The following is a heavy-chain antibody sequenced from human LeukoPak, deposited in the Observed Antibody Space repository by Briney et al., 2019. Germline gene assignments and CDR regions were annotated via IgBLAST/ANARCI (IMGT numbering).Heavy chain of an antibody. CDR1: GYTFTGYY. Sequence: ASVKVSCKASGYTFTGYYMHWVRQAPGQGLEWMGWINPNSGGTNYAQKFQGRVTMTRDTSISTAYMELSRLRSDDTAVYYCARVYDSSGYHDAFDIWSQGTMVTVSS. J-gene: IGHJ3*02. CDR2: INPNSGGT. D-gene: IGHD3-22*01. V-gene: IGHV1-2*02. CDR3: ARVYDSSGYHDAFDI.